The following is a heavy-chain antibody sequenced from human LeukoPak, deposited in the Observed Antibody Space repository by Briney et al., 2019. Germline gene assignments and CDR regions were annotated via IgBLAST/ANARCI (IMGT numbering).Heavy chain of an antibody. CDR2: IYYSGST. V-gene: IGHV4-59*01. D-gene: IGHD3-10*02. CDR1: GGSISSYY. Sequence: SETLSLTCTVSGGSISSYYWSWIRRPPGKGLEGIGYIYYSGSTNYNPSLKSRVTISVDTSKNQFSLKLSSVTAADTAVYYCARDLGSGSQPDAFDIWGQGTMVTVSS. J-gene: IGHJ3*02. CDR3: ARDLGSGSQPDAFDI.